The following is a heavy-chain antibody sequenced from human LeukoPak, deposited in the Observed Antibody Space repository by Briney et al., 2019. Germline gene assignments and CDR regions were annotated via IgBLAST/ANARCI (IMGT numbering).Heavy chain of an antibody. CDR1: GYSYY. D-gene: IGHD3-3*02. V-gene: IGHV1-46*01. CDR3: ARDSNPLDY. J-gene: IGHJ4*02. CDR2: SDPSGSST. Sequence: ASVKVSCKASGYSYYTHWVRQAPGQGFEWMGISDPSGSSTRYAQKFQGRVTMTRDTSTSTDYMELSSLKSEDTAIYYCARDSNPLDYWGQGTLVAVSS.